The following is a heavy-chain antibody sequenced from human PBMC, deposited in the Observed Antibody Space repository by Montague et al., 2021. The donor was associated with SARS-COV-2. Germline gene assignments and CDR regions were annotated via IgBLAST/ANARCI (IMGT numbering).Heavy chain of an antibody. J-gene: IGHJ6*02. CDR2: VDWSSGFF. V-gene: IGHV3-9*01. CDR1: GFTFNDYA. D-gene: IGHD3-16*01. CDR3: ARGYFPVGGSENWGSYGMDV. Sequence: SLRLSCAASGFTFNDYAMHWVRQAPGAGLEWVAGVDWSSGFFAYADSVRGRFTISRDNAKNSLYLQMNSLRAEDTAVYFCARGYFPVGGSENWGSYGMDVWGQGTTVTVSS.